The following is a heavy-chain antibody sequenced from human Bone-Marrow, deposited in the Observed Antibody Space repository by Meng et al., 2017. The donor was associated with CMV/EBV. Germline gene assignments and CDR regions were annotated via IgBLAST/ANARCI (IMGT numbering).Heavy chain of an antibody. V-gene: IGHV3-21*04. CDR2: ISSSSSYI. CDR1: GFTFSSYA. D-gene: IGHD6-6*01. Sequence: GESLKISCAASGFTFSSYAMHWVRQAPGKGLEWVSSISSSSSYIYYADSVKGRFTISRDNAKNSLYLQMNSLRAEDTVVYYCTRYSSSSIYYYGMDVWGQGTTVTVS. CDR3: TRYSSSSIYYYGMDV. J-gene: IGHJ6*02.